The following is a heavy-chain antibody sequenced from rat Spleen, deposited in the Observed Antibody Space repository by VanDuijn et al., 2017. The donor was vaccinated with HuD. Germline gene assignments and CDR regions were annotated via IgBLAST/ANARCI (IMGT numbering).Heavy chain of an antibody. CDR3: ARDSTYASLDY. J-gene: IGHJ2*01. Sequence: EVKLVESGGGLVRPGRSLKLSCAASGFNFNDYWMGWVRQAPTKGLEWVASITNSGGSTYYRDSVKGRFTISRDNTKSTLYLQMDSLRSEDTANYYCARDSTYASLDYWGQGVMVTVSS. V-gene: IGHV5-25*01. D-gene: IGHD1-2*01. CDR2: ITNSGGST. CDR1: GFNFNDYW.